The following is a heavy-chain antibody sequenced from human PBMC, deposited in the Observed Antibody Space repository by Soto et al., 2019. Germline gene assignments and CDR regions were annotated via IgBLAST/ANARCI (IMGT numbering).Heavy chain of an antibody. CDR3: AKTRGEYQPLMDFQH. V-gene: IGHV1-8*01. D-gene: IGHD3-16*01. CDR2: MNPNSGNT. CDR1: GYTLTSYD. J-gene: IGHJ1*01. Sequence: SVKVTRKASGYTLTSYDSNWVRQANGQGLEWMGWMNPNSGNTGYAQKFQGRVTMTRNTSISTAYMELNSLRAEDTAVYYCAKTRGEYQPLMDFQHWGQGTLVTVSS.